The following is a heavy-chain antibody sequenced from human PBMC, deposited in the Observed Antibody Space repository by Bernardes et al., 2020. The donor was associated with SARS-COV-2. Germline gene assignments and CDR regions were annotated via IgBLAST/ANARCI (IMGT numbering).Heavy chain of an antibody. Sequence: SGPTLVKPTQTLTLTCTFSGFSLSTFAVGVGWIRQPPGKAPEWLALIYWDDDKRYSPSLKSRLTITKDTSKNQVVLTMTNMDPVDTGTYYYAHRRGGYGGNGVGPWGQGTLVTVAS. CDR3: AHRRGGYGGNGVGP. D-gene: IGHD4-17*01. CDR1: GFSLSTFAVG. CDR2: IYWDDDK. J-gene: IGHJ5*02. V-gene: IGHV2-5*02.